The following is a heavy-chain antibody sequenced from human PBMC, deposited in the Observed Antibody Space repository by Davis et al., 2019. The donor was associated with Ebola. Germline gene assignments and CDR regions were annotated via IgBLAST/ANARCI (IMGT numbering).Heavy chain of an antibody. CDR1: GFTFSSYA. Sequence: PGGSLRLSCAASGFTFSSYAMSWARQAPGKGREWVSAISGSGGSTYYADSVKGRFTISRDNSKNTLYLQMNSLRAEDTAVYYCAKLSMVVVPAGWFDPWGQGTLVTVSS. J-gene: IGHJ5*02. V-gene: IGHV3-23*01. D-gene: IGHD2-2*01. CDR3: AKLSMVVVPAGWFDP. CDR2: ISGSGGST.